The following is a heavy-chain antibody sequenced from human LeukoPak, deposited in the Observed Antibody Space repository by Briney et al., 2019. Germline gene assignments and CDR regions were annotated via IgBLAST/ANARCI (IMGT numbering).Heavy chain of an antibody. CDR2: ISSYGAT. CDR1: GDSISSYY. D-gene: IGHD2-2*01. V-gene: IGHV4-59*01. CDR3: ASQTSGTSVSY. Sequence: SETLSLTCSVSGDSISSYYWSWIRQSPGKGLEWIGHISSYGATSYNPSLKGRLTMSLDTSRSQFSLRLNSLTTADTAVYFCASQTSGTSVSYWGQGTLVTVSS. J-gene: IGHJ4*02.